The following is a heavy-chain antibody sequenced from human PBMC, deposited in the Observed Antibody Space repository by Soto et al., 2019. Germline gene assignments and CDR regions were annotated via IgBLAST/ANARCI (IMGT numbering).Heavy chain of an antibody. CDR2: INHSGST. CDR3: ARVVVVITTKHYFDY. Sequence: LSLTCAVYGGSFSGYYWSWIRQPPGKGLEWIGEINHSGSTNYNPSLKSRVTISVDTSKNQFSLKLSSVTAADTAVYYCARVVVVITTKHYFDYWGQGTLVTVSS. V-gene: IGHV4-34*01. D-gene: IGHD3-22*01. CDR1: GGSFSGYY. J-gene: IGHJ4*02.